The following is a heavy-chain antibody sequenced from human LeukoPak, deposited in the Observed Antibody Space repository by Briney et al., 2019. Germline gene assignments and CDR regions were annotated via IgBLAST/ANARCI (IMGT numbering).Heavy chain of an antibody. CDR3: ARGYSNCDY. CDR1: GGSFSGYY. CDR2: INHSGST. Sequence: PSETLSLTCAVSGGSFSGYYWSWIRQPPGKGLEWIGEINHSGSTNYNPSLKSRVTISVDTSKNQFSLKLSSVIAADTAVYYCARGYSNCDYWGQGTLVTVSS. V-gene: IGHV4-34*01. J-gene: IGHJ4*02. D-gene: IGHD4-11*01.